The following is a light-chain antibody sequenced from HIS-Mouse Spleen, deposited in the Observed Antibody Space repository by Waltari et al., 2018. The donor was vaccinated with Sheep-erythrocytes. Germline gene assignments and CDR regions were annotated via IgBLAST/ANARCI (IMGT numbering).Light chain of an antibody. J-gene: IGKJ4*01. CDR2: AAS. CDR1: QDISNY. V-gene: IGKV1-33*01. Sequence: DIQMTQSPSSLSASVGDRVPITFQASQDISNYLNWYQQKPGKAPKLLIYAASNLETGVPSRFSGSGSGTDFTFTISSLQPEDIATYYCQQYDSLLTFGGGTKVEIK. CDR3: QQYDSLLT.